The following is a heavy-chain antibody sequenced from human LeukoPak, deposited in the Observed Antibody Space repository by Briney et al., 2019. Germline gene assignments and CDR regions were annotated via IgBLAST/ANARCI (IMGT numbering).Heavy chain of an antibody. CDR2: IYPGDYDT. V-gene: IGHV5-51*01. CDR1: GYSFTSQW. J-gene: IGHJ4*02. D-gene: IGHD3-16*01. CDR3: ARDKSDSQGVFDF. Sequence: GESLKISCKVSGYSFTSQWIGWVRQMPGKGLEWMGIIYPGDYDTRYSPTFRGQVTMSADKSITTAYLQWDNLRASDSAIYYCARDKSDSQGVFDFWGQGTLVTVSS.